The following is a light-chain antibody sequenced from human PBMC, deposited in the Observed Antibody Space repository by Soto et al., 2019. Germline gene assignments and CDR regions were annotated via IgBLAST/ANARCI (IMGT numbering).Light chain of an antibody. CDR2: VVS. V-gene: IGLV2-14*01. CDR1: SSDVGGYKY. J-gene: IGLJ1*01. Sequence: QSALTQPASVSGSPGQSITITCTGTSSDVGGYKYVSWYQQHPGKAPKLLIYVVSNRPSGVSNRFSGSKAGNTASLTISGLRAEDEADYYCSSYTTTSTYLFGTGTKATVL. CDR3: SSYTTTSTYL.